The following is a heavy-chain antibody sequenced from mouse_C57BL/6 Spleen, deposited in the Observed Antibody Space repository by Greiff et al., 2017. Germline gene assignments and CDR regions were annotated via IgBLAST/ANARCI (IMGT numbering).Heavy chain of an antibody. CDR1: GYTFTSYW. CDR3: RGYDYENWYFDV. Sequence: VQLQQSGTVLARPGASVKMSCKTSGYTFTSYWMHWVKQRPGQGLEWIGAIYPGNSDTSYNQKFKGKAKLTAVTSASTAYMALSSLTNEDSAVYYCRGYDYENWYFDVWGTGTTVTVSS. D-gene: IGHD2-4*01. CDR2: IYPGNSDT. J-gene: IGHJ1*03. V-gene: IGHV1-5*01.